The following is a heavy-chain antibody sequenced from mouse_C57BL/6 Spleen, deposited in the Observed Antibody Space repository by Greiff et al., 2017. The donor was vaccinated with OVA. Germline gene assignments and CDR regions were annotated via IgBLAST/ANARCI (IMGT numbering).Heavy chain of an antibody. CDR3: ARHGLDYNYAMDY. D-gene: IGHD2-4*01. CDR1: GFTFSDYG. J-gene: IGHJ4*01. CDR2: ISNLAYSI. V-gene: IGHV5-15*01. Sequence: VQLKESGGGLVQPGGSLKLSCAASGFTFSDYGMAWVRQAPRKGPEWVAFISNLAYSIYYADTVTGRFTISRENAKNTLYLEMSSLRSEDTAMYYCARHGLDYNYAMDYWGQGTSVTVSS.